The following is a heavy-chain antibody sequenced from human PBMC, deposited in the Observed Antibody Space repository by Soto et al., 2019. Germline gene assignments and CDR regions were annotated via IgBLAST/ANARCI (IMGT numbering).Heavy chain of an antibody. V-gene: IGHV1-18*01. D-gene: IGHD3-3*01. J-gene: IGHJ4*02. CDR3: ARVTRSGSYYFDY. CDR1: GYTFTIYG. CDR2: ISAYNGNT. Sequence: ASVKVSFKASGYTFTIYGISWVRQSPGQGLEWMGWISAYNGNTNYAKKLQGRVTMTTDTSTSTAYMELRSLRSDDTAVYYCARVTRSGSYYFDYWGQGTLGTVS.